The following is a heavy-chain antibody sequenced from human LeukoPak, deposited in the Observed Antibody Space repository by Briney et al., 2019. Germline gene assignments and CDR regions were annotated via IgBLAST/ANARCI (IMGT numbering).Heavy chain of an antibody. J-gene: IGHJ3*02. CDR3: ARYYSGSHTGFDAFDI. CDR1: GYTFTSYY. CDR2: INPSGGST. D-gene: IGHD1-26*01. Sequence: ASVKVSCKASGYTFTSYYMHWVRQAPGQGLEWMGIINPSGGSTSYAQKFQGRVTMTRDTSTSTVYMELSSLRSEDTAVYYCARYYSGSHTGFDAFDIWGQGTMVTVSS. V-gene: IGHV1-46*01.